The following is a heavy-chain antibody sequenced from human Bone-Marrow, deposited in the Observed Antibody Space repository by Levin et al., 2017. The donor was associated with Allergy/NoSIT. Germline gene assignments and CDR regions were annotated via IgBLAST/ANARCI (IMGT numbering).Heavy chain of an antibody. D-gene: IGHD2-2*01. CDR3: AKDKDIVLVPAGGFDI. J-gene: IGHJ3*02. CDR2: ISGSGGST. Sequence: GGSLRLSCAASGFTFSSYAMSWVRQAPGKGLEWVSAISGSGGSTYYADSVKGRFTISRDNSKNTLYLQMNSLRAEDTAVYYCAKDKDIVLVPAGGFDIWGQGTMVTVSS. V-gene: IGHV3-23*01. CDR1: GFTFSSYA.